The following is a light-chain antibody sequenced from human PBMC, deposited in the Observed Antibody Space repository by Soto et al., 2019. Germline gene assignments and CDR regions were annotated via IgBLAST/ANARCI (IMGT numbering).Light chain of an antibody. V-gene: IGKV1-17*01. CDR2: GAS. Sequence: DIQMTQSPSSLSAYVGDRVSITCRASQGIRNDLGWYQQKPGKAPQRLIYGASKLQIGVPSRFRGSGSGTEFIPTISSLQPEDSATYYCLQHNNYPWTFGQGTKVDIK. CDR3: LQHNNYPWT. J-gene: IGKJ1*01. CDR1: QGIRND.